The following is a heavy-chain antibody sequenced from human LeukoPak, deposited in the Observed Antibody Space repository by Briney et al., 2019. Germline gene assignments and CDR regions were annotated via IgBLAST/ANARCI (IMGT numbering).Heavy chain of an antibody. Sequence: NASETLSLTCTVSGGSISSYYWNWIRQPPGKGLEWIGYIYYRGSTNYNPSLKSRVTILVDTSKNQFSLKLSSVTAADTAVCYCARVTRYYYGSGSYYRPNWFDPWGQGTLVTVSS. CDR1: GGSISSYY. D-gene: IGHD3-10*01. CDR3: ARVTRYYYGSGSYYRPNWFDP. CDR2: IYYRGST. J-gene: IGHJ5*02. V-gene: IGHV4-59*01.